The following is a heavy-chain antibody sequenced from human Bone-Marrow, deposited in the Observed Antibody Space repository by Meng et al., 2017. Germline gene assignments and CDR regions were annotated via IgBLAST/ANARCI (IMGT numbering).Heavy chain of an antibody. CDR1: GGSFSGYY. CDR2: INHSGST. J-gene: IGHJ4*01. Sequence: SETLSLTCAVYGGSFSGYYWSWIRQPPGKGLEWIGEINHSGSTNYNPSLKSRVTISVDTSKNQFSLKLSSVTAADTAVYYCARGLYNHIAAAGTFDYWGHGTLVTVSS. CDR3: ARGLYNHIAAAGTFDY. V-gene: IGHV4-34*01. D-gene: IGHD6-13*01.